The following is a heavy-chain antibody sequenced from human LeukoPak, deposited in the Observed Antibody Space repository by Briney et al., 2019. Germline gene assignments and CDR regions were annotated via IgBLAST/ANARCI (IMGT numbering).Heavy chain of an antibody. CDR2: ISYDGSNK. Sequence: GGSLRLSCAASGFTFSSYGMHWVRQAPGKGLEWVAVISYDGSNKYYADSVKGRFTISRDNSKNTLYLQMNSLRAEDTAVYYCASSYDFWSDLGYWGQGTLVTVSS. V-gene: IGHV3-30*03. D-gene: IGHD3-3*01. CDR1: GFTFSSYG. J-gene: IGHJ4*02. CDR3: ASSYDFWSDLGY.